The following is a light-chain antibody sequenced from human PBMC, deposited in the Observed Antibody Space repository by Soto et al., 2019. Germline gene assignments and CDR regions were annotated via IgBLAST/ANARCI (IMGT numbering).Light chain of an antibody. CDR1: QSVDNY. J-gene: IGKJ3*01. V-gene: IGKV3-20*01. Sequence: EIVLTQSPDTLSLSPGERATLSCRASQSVDNYLAWYQQKPGQAPRLLIYGASNTATGIPDRFSGSGSGTDFTLTISRLEPEDFAVYYCQHFGSTPGTFGPGTKVDFK. CDR3: QHFGSTPGT. CDR2: GAS.